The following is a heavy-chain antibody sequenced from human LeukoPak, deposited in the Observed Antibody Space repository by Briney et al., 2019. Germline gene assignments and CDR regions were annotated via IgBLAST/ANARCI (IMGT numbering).Heavy chain of an antibody. D-gene: IGHD3-3*01. CDR1: GYTFTGYY. J-gene: IGHJ3*02. CDR2: INPNSGGT. CDR3: ARVLRFSNDAFDI. V-gene: IGHV1-2*02. Sequence: ASVKVSCKASGYTFTGYYMHWVRQAPGQGLEWMGWINPNSGGTNYAQKFQGRVTITRNTSISTAYMELSSLRSEDTAVYYCARVLRFSNDAFDIWGQGTMVTVSS.